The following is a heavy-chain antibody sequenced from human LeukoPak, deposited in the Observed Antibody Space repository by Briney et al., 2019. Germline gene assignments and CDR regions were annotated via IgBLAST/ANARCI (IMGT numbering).Heavy chain of an antibody. D-gene: IGHD2-21*02. CDR1: GGSISSYY. V-gene: IGHV4-59*01. CDR2: IYYSGST. J-gene: IGHJ4*02. Sequence: SETLSLTCTVSGGSISSYYWSWIRQPPGKGLEWIGYIYYSGSTNYNPSLKSRVTISVDTSKNQFSLKLSSVTAADTAVYYCARGSPPYCGGDCYPGGIDYWGQGTLVTVSS. CDR3: ARGSPPYCGGDCYPGGIDY.